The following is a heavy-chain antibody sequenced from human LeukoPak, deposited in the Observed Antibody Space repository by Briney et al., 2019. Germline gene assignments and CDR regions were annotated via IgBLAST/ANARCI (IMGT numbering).Heavy chain of an antibody. CDR2: ISTSNSTA. J-gene: IGHJ4*02. D-gene: IGHD3/OR15-3a*01. Sequence: GGSLRLSCAASGFTFSSYSMNWVRQAPGKGPEWVSYISTSNSTASSADSVKGRFTISRDNAKNSLYLQMNSLRAEDTAVYYCARATGSLGTGYWGQGTLVTVSS. V-gene: IGHV3-48*04. CDR3: ARATGSLGTGY. CDR1: GFTFSSYS.